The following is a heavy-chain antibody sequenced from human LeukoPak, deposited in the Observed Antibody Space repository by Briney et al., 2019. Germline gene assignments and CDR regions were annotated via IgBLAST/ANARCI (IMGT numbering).Heavy chain of an antibody. CDR2: IRYDGSNK. CDR1: GFTFSSYG. CDR3: ARDGGTYGGNSPYPGGDAFDI. V-gene: IGHV3-30*02. D-gene: IGHD4-23*01. J-gene: IGHJ3*02. Sequence: GGSLRLSCAASGFTFSSYGMHWVRQAPGKGLEWVAFIRYDGSNKYYADSVKGRFTISRDNSKNTLYLQMNSLRAEDTAVYYCARDGGTYGGNSPYPGGDAFDIWGQGTMVTVSS.